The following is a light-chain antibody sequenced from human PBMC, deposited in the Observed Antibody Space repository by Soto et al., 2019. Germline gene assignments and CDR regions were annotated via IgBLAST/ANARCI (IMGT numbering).Light chain of an antibody. CDR2: KAF. Sequence: DIQMTQSPSTLSASVGDRVTITCRASQNINKWLAWYQQKPGQAPKVLIYKAFTLESGVPSRFRGSGSGSVYTLTITSLQPDDVATYYCQQYDTYSWTFGQGTKVEI. CDR1: QNINKW. J-gene: IGKJ1*01. V-gene: IGKV1-5*03. CDR3: QQYDTYSWT.